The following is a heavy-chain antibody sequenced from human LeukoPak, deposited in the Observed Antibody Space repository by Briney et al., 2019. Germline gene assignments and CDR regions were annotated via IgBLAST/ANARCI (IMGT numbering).Heavy chain of an antibody. J-gene: IGHJ4*02. V-gene: IGHV1-69*05. CDR3: ARYYGSGSPFDY. Sequence: SVKVSCKASGGTFSSYAISWVRQAPAQGLEWMGGIIPIFGTANYAQKFQGRVTITTDETTSTAYMELSSLRSEDTAVYYCARYYGSGSPFDYWGQGTLVTVSS. CDR1: GGTFSSYA. CDR2: IIPIFGTA. D-gene: IGHD3-10*01.